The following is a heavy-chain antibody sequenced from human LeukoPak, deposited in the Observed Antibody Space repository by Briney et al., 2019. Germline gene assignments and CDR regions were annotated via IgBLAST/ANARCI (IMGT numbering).Heavy chain of an antibody. J-gene: IGHJ4*02. Sequence: ASVKVSCKASGGTFSSYAISWVRQAPGQGLEWMGGIIPIFGTANYAQKFQGRVTITTDESTSTAYMELSSLRSEDTAVYYCARGPLWFGELSGFDYWGQGTLVTVSS. CDR1: GGTFSSYA. D-gene: IGHD3-10*01. V-gene: IGHV1-69*05. CDR2: IIPIFGTA. CDR3: ARGPLWFGELSGFDY.